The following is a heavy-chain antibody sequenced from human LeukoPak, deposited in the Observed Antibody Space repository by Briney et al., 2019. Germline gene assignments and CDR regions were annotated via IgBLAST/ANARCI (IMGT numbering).Heavy chain of an antibody. V-gene: IGHV4-30-4*08. D-gene: IGHD3-3*01. Sequence: SETLSLTCTVSGGSISSYYWSWIRQPPGKGREWIGYIYYSGSTYYNPSLKSRVTISVDTSKNQFSLKLSSVTAADTAVYYCARVSIFGVVTQGSPYYFDYWGQGTLVTVSS. CDR1: GGSISSYY. CDR3: ARVSIFGVVTQGSPYYFDY. J-gene: IGHJ4*02. CDR2: IYYSGST.